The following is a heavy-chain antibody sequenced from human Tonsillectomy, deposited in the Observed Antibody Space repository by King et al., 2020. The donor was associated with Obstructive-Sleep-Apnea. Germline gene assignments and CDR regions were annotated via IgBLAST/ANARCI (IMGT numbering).Heavy chain of an antibody. CDR1: GYTFTSYG. Sequence: QLVQSGAEVKKPGASVKVSCKASGYTFTSYGISWVRQAPGQGLEWMGWISAYNGDTNYAQKLQGRVTMTTDTFTSTVYMELRSLRSDDTAVYYCARVAPGEWFDPWGQGTLVTVSS. CDR3: ARVAPGEWFDP. V-gene: IGHV1-18*01. D-gene: IGHD3-10*01. CDR2: ISAYNGDT. J-gene: IGHJ5*02.